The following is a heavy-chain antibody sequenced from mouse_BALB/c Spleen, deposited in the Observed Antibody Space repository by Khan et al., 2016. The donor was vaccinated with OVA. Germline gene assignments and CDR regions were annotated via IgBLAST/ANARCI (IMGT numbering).Heavy chain of an antibody. D-gene: IGHD2-3*01. CDR1: GYTFTYYV. Sequence: QVRLQQSGPELVKPGASVKMSCKASGYTFTYYVITWVKQRTGQGLEWIGEIYPASDNAYYNERFKGKATLTADKSSNTTHLQLSRLTSEDSAVYFDTSGDGYYSCFEYWGQGTTLTVSS. CDR2: IYPASDNA. CDR3: TSGDGYYSCFEY. V-gene: IGHV1-81*01. J-gene: IGHJ2*01.